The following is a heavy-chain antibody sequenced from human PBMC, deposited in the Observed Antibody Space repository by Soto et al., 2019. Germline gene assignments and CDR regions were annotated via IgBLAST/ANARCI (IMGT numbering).Heavy chain of an antibody. CDR1: GGSISSYY. CDR2: IYTSGST. CDR3: ARSWRIYYDYVWGSYRFDWFDP. Sequence: LSLTCTVSGGSISSYYWSWIRQPAGKGLEWIGRIYTSGSTNYNPSLKSRVTMSVDTSKNQFSLKLSSVTAANTAVYYCARSWRIYYDYVWGSYRFDWFDPWGQGTLVTVSS. D-gene: IGHD3-16*02. J-gene: IGHJ5*02. V-gene: IGHV4-4*07.